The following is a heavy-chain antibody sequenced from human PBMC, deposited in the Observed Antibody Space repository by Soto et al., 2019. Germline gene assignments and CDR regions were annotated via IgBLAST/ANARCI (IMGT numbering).Heavy chain of an antibody. CDR1: GVSINSYY. Sequence: PSETLSLTCTVSGVSINSYYWSWIRQPPGKGLYWIGYIFYTGSTHYNPSLKSRVTLSVGTSKNQFSLKLSSVTAADTALYYCARVPVPDDYYYYGIDVWGQGTTVTVSS. CDR3: ARVPVPDDYYYYGIDV. J-gene: IGHJ6*02. V-gene: IGHV4-59*01. D-gene: IGHD4-17*01. CDR2: IFYTGST.